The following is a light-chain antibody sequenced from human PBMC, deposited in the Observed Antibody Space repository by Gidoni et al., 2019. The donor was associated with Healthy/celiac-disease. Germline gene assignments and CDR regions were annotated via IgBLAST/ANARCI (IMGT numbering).Light chain of an antibody. CDR1: QSVSSY. CDR2: DAS. CDR3: QQRSNWPTT. J-gene: IGKJ1*01. V-gene: IGKV3-11*01. Sequence: EIVLTQSPATLSLSPGERATLSCRASQSVSSYLAWYQQKPGQAPRLLIYDASNRATGIPARFSGSGSGTDFTLTISSLEPEDFAVYYCQQRSNWPTTFXQXTKVXTK.